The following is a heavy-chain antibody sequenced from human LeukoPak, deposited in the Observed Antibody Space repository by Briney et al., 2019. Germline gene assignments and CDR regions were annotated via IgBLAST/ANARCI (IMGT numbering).Heavy chain of an antibody. D-gene: IGHD3-16*01. Sequence: ASVKVSCKASGGTFSSYAISWVRQAPGQGLEWMGGIIPIFGTANYAQKFQGRVTITADKSTSTACMELSSLRSEDTAVYYCAGGAGYYYYMDVWGKGTTVTISS. CDR3: AGGAGYYYYMDV. CDR1: GGTFSSYA. J-gene: IGHJ6*03. CDR2: IIPIFGTA. V-gene: IGHV1-69*06.